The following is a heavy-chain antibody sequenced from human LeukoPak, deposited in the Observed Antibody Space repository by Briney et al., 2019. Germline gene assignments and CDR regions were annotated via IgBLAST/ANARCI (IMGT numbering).Heavy chain of an antibody. J-gene: IGHJ6*03. CDR1: GFTFSSYW. Sequence: GGSLRLSCAASGFTFSSYWMHWVRHAPGKGLVWVSRINSDGSSTIYADSVKGRFTISRDNAKNTLYLQMNSLRAEDTAVYYCARAVRSGIAARRYYYYYMDVWGKGTTVTVSS. V-gene: IGHV3-74*01. D-gene: IGHD6-6*01. CDR3: ARAVRSGIAARRYYYYYMDV. CDR2: INSDGSST.